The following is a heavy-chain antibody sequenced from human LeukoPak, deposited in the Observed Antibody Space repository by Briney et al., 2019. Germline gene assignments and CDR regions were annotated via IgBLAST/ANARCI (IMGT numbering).Heavy chain of an antibody. CDR1: GGSISSYY. CDR2: IYYSGST. D-gene: IGHD6-13*01. CDR3: ARGPAAGADYFDY. Sequence: SETLSLTCTVSGGSISSYYWSWIRQPPGKGLEWIGYIYYSGSTNYNPSLKSRVTISVDRSKNQFSLKLSSVTAADTAVYYCARGPAAGADYFDYWGQGTLVTVSS. V-gene: IGHV4-59*12. J-gene: IGHJ4*02.